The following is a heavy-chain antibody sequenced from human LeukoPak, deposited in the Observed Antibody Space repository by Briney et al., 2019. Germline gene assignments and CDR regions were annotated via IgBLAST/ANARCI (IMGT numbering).Heavy chain of an antibody. D-gene: IGHD6-19*01. V-gene: IGHV5-51*01. J-gene: IGHJ4*02. CDR1: GYSFTSYW. Sequence: GESLKISCKGSGYSFTSYWIGWVRQLPGKGLEWMGIIYPDDSDTRYSPSFQGQVTISADKSINTAYLQWSSLKASDTAIYYCARRSAFSSGWSDYWGQGTLVTVSS. CDR2: IYPDDSDT. CDR3: ARRSAFSSGWSDY.